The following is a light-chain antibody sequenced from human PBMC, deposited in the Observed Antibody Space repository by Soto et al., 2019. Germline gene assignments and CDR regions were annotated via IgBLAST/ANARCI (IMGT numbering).Light chain of an antibody. Sequence: QYVLTQPASVSGSPGQSITISCTGTSSDVGGYNYVSWYQQNPGKAPKLIIYDVSNRPSGVSNRFSASKSGNTASLTISGLQAEDEADYYCLSYTSSVTYVFGTGTKLTVL. J-gene: IGLJ1*01. CDR1: SSDVGGYNY. CDR2: DVS. V-gene: IGLV2-14*01. CDR3: LSYTSSVTYV.